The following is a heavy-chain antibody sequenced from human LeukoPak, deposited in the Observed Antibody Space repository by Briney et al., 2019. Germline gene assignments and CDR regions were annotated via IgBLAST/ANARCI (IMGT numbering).Heavy chain of an antibody. D-gene: IGHD6-19*01. V-gene: IGHV3-13*01. CDR3: AGAGSETQWRAFDF. J-gene: IGHJ4*02. CDR1: GFTFSRYD. Sequence: PGGSLRLSCAASGFTFSRYDMRWVRQATGKGLEWVSGIGTAGDTYYAGSVKGRFTISRENAKNSLYLQMNSLTAGDTAVYYCAGAGSETQWRAFDFWGQGALVTVFS. CDR2: IGTAGDT.